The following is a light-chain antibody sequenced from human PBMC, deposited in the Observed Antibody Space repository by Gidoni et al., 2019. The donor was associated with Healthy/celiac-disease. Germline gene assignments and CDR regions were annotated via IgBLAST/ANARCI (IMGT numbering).Light chain of an antibody. CDR1: QGISSY. Sequence: AIRMTQSPSSFSASTGDRVTITCRASQGISSYLAWYQQKPGKAPKLLIYAASTLQSGVPSRFSGSGSGTDFTLTISCLQSEDFATYYCQQYYSYPLTFXPXTKVXIK. V-gene: IGKV1-8*01. CDR3: QQYYSYPLT. J-gene: IGKJ3*01. CDR2: AAS.